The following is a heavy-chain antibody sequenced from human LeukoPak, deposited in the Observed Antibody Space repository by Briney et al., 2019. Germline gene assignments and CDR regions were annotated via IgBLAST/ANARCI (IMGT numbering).Heavy chain of an antibody. CDR3: ARGLGTYSSGWPLGGAFDY. V-gene: IGHV4-4*07. J-gene: IGHJ4*02. CDR2: IYSSGST. CDR1: GGSISNYY. Sequence: SETLSLTCTVSGGSISNYYWSWIRQPAGKGLEWIGRIYSSGSTNYNPSLKSRVTMSVDTSKNQFSLKLSSVTAADTAVYYCARGLGTYSSGWPLGGAFDYWGQGTLVTVSS. D-gene: IGHD6-19*01.